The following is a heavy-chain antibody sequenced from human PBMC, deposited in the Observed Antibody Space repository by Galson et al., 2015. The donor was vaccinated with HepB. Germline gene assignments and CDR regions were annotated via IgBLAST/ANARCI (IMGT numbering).Heavy chain of an antibody. CDR2: IIPIFGTA. V-gene: IGHV1-69*13. J-gene: IGHJ4*02. D-gene: IGHD5-24*01. CDR3: AGARDGYNKLFDY. Sequence: SVKVSCKASGGTFSSYAISWVRQAPGQGLEWMGGIIPIFGTANYAQKFQGRVTITADESTSTAYMELSSLRSEDTAVYYCAGARDGYNKLFDYWGQGTLVTVSS. CDR1: GGTFSSYA.